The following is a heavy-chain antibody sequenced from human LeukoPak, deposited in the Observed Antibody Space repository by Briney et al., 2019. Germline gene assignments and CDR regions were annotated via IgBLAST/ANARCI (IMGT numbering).Heavy chain of an antibody. CDR3: AKASGSYSDYYYYYMDV. D-gene: IGHD1-26*01. CDR1: GFTFSSYA. J-gene: IGHJ6*03. V-gene: IGHV3-23*01. CDR2: ISGSGGST. Sequence: PGGSLRLSXAASGFTFSSYAMSWVRQAPGKGLEWVSAISGSGGSTYYADSVKGRFTISRDNSKNTLYLQMNSLSAEDTAVYYCAKASGSYSDYYYYYMDVWGKRTTVTVSS.